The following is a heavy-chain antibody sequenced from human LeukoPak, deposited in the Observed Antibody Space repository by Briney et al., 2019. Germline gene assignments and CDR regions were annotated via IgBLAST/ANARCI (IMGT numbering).Heavy chain of an antibody. CDR3: AVLYYDSSGYSDYFDY. D-gene: IGHD3-22*01. CDR1: GYTFTGYY. J-gene: IGHJ4*02. CDR2: INPNSGGT. Sequence: ASVKVSCKTSGYTFTGYYMHWVRQAPGQGLEWMGWINPNSGGTNYAQKFQGRVTMTRDTSISTAYMELSRLRSDDTAVYYCAVLYYDSSGYSDYFDYWGQGTLVTVSS. V-gene: IGHV1-2*02.